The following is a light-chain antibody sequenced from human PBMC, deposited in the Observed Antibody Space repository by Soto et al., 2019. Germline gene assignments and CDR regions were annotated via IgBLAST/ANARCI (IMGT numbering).Light chain of an antibody. CDR2: TNN. CDR3: AAWDDSLSGWV. J-gene: IGLJ3*02. V-gene: IGLV2-14*01. CDR1: SSDVGGYHY. Sequence: QSALTQPASVSGSPGQSITISCTGTSSDVGGYHYVSWYQQHPGKGPKLIIYTNNQRPSGVPDRFSGSKSATSASLAIGGLRSEDEADYYCAAWDDSLSGWVFGGGTKLTVL.